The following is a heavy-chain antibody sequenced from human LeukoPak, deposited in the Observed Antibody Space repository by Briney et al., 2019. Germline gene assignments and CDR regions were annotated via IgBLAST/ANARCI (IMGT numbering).Heavy chain of an antibody. Sequence: SETLSLTCTVSGGSISSYYWSWIRQPPGKGLEWIGYIYYSGSTNYNPSLKSRVTISVDTSKNQFSLKLSSVTAADTAVYYCAGEVRSYDAFDIWGQGTMVTVSS. J-gene: IGHJ3*02. V-gene: IGHV4-59*01. CDR3: AGEVRSYDAFDI. CDR2: IYYSGST. CDR1: GGSISSYY. D-gene: IGHD1-26*01.